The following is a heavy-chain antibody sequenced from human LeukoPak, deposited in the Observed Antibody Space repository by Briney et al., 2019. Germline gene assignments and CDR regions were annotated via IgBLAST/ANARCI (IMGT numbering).Heavy chain of an antibody. CDR2: ISYDGSNK. V-gene: IGHV3-30*18. D-gene: IGHD3-10*01. CDR3: AKWALWIGGVNGMDV. J-gene: IGHJ6*02. Sequence: PGRSLRLSCAASGFTFSSYGMHWVRQAPGKGLEWVAVISYDGSNKYYADSVKGRFTVSRDNSKNTLYLQMNSLRAEDTAVYYCAKWALWIGGVNGMDVWGQGTTVTVSS. CDR1: GFTFSSYG.